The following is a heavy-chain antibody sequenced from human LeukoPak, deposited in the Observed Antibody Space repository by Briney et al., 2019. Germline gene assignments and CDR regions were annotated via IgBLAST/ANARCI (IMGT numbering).Heavy chain of an antibody. D-gene: IGHD6-13*01. CDR3: AKTRPLDSSSWSHGDY. CDR1: GLNFSSRW. V-gene: IGHV3-7*03. J-gene: IGHJ4*02. Sequence: GGSLRLSCAASGLNFSSRWMNWVHQAPGQGLEWVASIKEDGSEKHYVDSVKGRFTISRDNGKNSLYLQMNSLRAEDTAVYYCAKTRPLDSSSWSHGDYWGQGTLVTVSS. CDR2: IKEDGSEK.